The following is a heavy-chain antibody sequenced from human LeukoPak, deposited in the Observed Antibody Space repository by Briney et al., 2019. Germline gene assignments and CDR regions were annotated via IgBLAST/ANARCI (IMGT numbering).Heavy chain of an antibody. Sequence: ASVKVSFKASGYTFTVYYMHWVRQAPGQGLEWMGWINPNSGGTNYAQKFQGRVTITRDTSISTAYMELSRLRSDGTAVYYCARDSDYYDSSGYYSDAFDIWGQGTMVTVSS. J-gene: IGHJ3*02. CDR2: INPNSGGT. D-gene: IGHD3-22*01. CDR1: GYTFTVYY. V-gene: IGHV1-2*02. CDR3: ARDSDYYDSSGYYSDAFDI.